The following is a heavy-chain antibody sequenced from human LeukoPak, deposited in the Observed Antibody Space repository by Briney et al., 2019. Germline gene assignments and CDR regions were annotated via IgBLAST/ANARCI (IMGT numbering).Heavy chain of an antibody. CDR2: IWHDGSNK. J-gene: IGHJ6*02. D-gene: IGHD3-3*01. CDR1: GFTFSSYA. CDR3: ARDNFWSEELRSYYYGMDV. Sequence: PGGSLRLSCAASGFTFSSYAMHWVRQAPGKGLEWVAVIWHDGSNKYYADSVKGRFTISRDNSKNTLYLQMNSLRAEDTAVYYCARDNFWSEELRSYYYGMDVWGQGTTVTVSS. V-gene: IGHV3-33*08.